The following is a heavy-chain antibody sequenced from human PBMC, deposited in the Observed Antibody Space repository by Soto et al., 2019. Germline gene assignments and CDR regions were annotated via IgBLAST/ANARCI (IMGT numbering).Heavy chain of an antibody. Sequence: GASVKVSCKVSGYTVSELSMNWLRQGPGKALEWIGGFDPEAGEKIFSQKFQGRVTMTTDTSTSTAYMELRSLRSDDTAVYYCATAGNYDSSGRDFWGQGTLVTVSS. CDR2: FDPEAGEK. J-gene: IGHJ4*02. V-gene: IGHV1-24*01. CDR1: GYTVSELS. CDR3: ATAGNYDSSGRDF. D-gene: IGHD3-22*01.